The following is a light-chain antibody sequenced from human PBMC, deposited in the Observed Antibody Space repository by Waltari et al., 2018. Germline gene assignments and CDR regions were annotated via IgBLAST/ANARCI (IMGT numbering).Light chain of an antibody. Sequence: EMVLTHSPGTLSVSSGESATLSCRARQRVSSNLAWYQQRPGQPPRLLIYGASTRATGIPARFSGSGSGTEFTLTISSLQSEDFAVYYCLQYDSWPPYTFGQGTKLEIK. J-gene: IGKJ2*01. CDR2: GAS. V-gene: IGKV3-15*01. CDR3: LQYDSWPPYT. CDR1: QRVSSN.